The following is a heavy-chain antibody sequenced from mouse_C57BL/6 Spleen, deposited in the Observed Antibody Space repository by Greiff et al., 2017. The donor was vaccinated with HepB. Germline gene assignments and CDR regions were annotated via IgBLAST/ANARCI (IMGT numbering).Heavy chain of an antibody. CDR3: ARDYYGRDAMDY. V-gene: IGHV1-53*01. CDR2: INPSNGGT. Sequence: QVHVKQSGTELVKPGASVKLSCKASGYTFTSYWMHWVKQRPGQGLEWIGNINPSNGGTNYNEKFKSKATLTVDKSSSTAYMQLSSLTSEDSAVYYCARDYYGRDAMDYWGQGTSVTVSS. CDR1: GYTFTSYW. J-gene: IGHJ4*01. D-gene: IGHD1-1*01.